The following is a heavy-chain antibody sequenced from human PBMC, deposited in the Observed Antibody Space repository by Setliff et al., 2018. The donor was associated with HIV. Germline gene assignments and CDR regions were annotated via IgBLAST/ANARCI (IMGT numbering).Heavy chain of an antibody. J-gene: IGHJ4*02. CDR1: GGSISSGRNY. V-gene: IGHV4-61*02. CDR2: IYTSGST. D-gene: IGHD5-12*01. CDR3: ARSPGVATITIFDY. Sequence: PSETLSLTCTVSGGSISSGRNYWSWIRQTAGKGLEWIGRIYTSGSTNYNPSLKSRVTISVDTSKNQVSLKPSSVTAADTAVYYCARSPGVATITIFDYWGQGTLVTVSS.